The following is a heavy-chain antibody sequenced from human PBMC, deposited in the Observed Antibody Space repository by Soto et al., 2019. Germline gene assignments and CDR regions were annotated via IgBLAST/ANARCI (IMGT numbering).Heavy chain of an antibody. D-gene: IGHD3-10*01. Sequence: QVQLQQWGAGLLKPSETLSLTCAVHGASSGTYYWTWIRQPPGKGLEWIGEINDSGSAYHNPSLKSRVIISVDTSKIQFSLRLNSVTAADTAVYYCAGLRGYYYYIDVWGKGTTVTVSS. J-gene: IGHJ6*03. CDR1: GASSGTYY. CDR3: AGLRGYYYYIDV. CDR2: INDSGSA. V-gene: IGHV4-34*01.